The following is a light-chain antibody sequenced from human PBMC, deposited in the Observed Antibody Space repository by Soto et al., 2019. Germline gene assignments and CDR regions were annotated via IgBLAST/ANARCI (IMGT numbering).Light chain of an antibody. Sequence: YELTQPPSVSVAPGKTARITCGGNNIGSKSVHWYQQKPGQAPVLVIYYDSDRPSGIPERFSGSNSGNTATLTISRVEAGDEADYYCQVWDSSSDRDVVFGGGTKLTVL. CDR2: YDS. CDR1: NIGSKS. V-gene: IGLV3-21*04. J-gene: IGLJ2*01. CDR3: QVWDSSSDRDVV.